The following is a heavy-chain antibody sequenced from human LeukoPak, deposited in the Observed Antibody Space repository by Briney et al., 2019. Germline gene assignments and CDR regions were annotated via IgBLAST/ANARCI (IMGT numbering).Heavy chain of an antibody. D-gene: IGHD4-11*01. CDR3: AKDAQRGFDYSNSLEH. CDR1: GFTFSSYA. J-gene: IGHJ5*02. Sequence: PGGSLRLSCAASGFTFSSYAMSWVRQAPGKGLEWVSAISGSRGSTYYADSVKGRFTISRDNFRRTVSLEMNSLRAEDTAVYYCAKDAQRGFDYSNSLEHWGQGSLVIVSS. V-gene: IGHV3-23*01. CDR2: ISGSRGST.